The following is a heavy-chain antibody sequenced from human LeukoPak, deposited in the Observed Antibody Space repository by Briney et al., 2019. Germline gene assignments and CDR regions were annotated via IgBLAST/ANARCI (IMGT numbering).Heavy chain of an antibody. CDR2: ISGSGGST. CDR1: GFTFSSYA. Sequence: GGSLRLSCAASGFTFSSYAMSWVRQAPGKGLEWVSAISGSGGSTYYADSVKGRFTISRDNSENTLYLHMNSLRAEDTAVYYCARGRHYYDSSGCGYWGQGTLVTVSS. D-gene: IGHD3-22*01. J-gene: IGHJ4*02. V-gene: IGHV3-23*01. CDR3: ARGRHYYDSSGCGY.